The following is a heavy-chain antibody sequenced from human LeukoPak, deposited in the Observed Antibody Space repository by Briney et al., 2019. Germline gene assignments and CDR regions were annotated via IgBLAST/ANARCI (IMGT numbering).Heavy chain of an antibody. CDR2: IHYTGGT. CDR3: AGPNWYYFDY. Sequence: SETLSLTCTVSGGSISSSGYYWGWIRRPPGKGLEWIGSIHYTGGTYYSPSLKSRVTISVDTSKKQFSLKLSSVTAADTAVYYCAGPNWYYFDYWGQGTLVTVSS. V-gene: IGHV4-39*01. CDR1: GGSISSSGYY. D-gene: IGHD5-24*01. J-gene: IGHJ4*02.